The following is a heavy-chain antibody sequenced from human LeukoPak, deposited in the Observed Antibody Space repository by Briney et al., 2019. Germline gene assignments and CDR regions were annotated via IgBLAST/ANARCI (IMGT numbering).Heavy chain of an antibody. Sequence: GGSLRLSCAASGFTFSTYSMNWVRQAPGKGLEWVSSISSSSTYIYYADSVKGRFTISRDSAKNSLYLQMNSLRAEDTAVYYCARYISWWDVWGKGTTVTISS. CDR3: ARYISWWDV. CDR2: ISSSSTYI. J-gene: IGHJ6*04. CDR1: GFTFSTYS. D-gene: IGHD6-13*01. V-gene: IGHV3-21*01.